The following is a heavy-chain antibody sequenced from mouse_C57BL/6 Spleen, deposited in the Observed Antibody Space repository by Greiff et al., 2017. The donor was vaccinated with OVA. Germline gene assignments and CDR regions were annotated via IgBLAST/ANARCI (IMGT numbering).Heavy chain of an antibody. CDR2: IYPGDGDT. J-gene: IGHJ4*01. CDR1: GYAFSSSW. CDR3: ASSSGGAMDY. V-gene: IGHV1-82*01. D-gene: IGHD1-1*01. Sequence: VKLMESGPELVKPGASVKISCKASGYAFSSSWMNWVKQRPGKGLEWIGRIYPGDGDTNYNGKFKGKATLTADKSSSTAYMQLSSLTSEDSAVYFCASSSGGAMDYWGQGTSVTVSS.